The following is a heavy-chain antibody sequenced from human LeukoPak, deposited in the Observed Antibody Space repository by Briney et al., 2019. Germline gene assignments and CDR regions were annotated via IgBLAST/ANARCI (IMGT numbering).Heavy chain of an antibody. CDR1: GYTFTSYY. CDR3: ARDYSKGAAAATRYYYYYGMDV. V-gene: IGHV1-46*01. J-gene: IGHJ6*04. D-gene: IGHD6-13*01. CDR2: INPSGGST. Sequence: ASVKVSCKASGYTFTSYYMHWVRQAPGQGLEWMGIINPSGGSTNYAQKFQGRVTMTRDTSTSTVYMELSSLRSEETAVYYCARDYSKGAAAATRYYYYYGMDVWGKGTTVTVSS.